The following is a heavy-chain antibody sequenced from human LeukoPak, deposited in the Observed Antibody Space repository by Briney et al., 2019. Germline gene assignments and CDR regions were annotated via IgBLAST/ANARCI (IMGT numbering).Heavy chain of an antibody. Sequence: GGSLRLSCAASGFTFSSYEMNWVRQAPREVLERLSYISSSGSAIYYADSVKGRFTISRDNAKNSLYLQMNSLRAEDTAVYYCAKGGYFYDSSDAYWGQGTLVTVSS. J-gene: IGHJ4*02. CDR2: ISSSGSAI. CDR3: AKGGYFYDSSDAY. D-gene: IGHD3-22*01. CDR1: GFTFSSYE. V-gene: IGHV3-48*03.